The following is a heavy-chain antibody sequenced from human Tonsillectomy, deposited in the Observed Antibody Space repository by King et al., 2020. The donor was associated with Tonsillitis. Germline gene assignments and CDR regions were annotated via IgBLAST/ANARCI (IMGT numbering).Heavy chain of an antibody. D-gene: IGHD2-21*02. CDR1: GFTFSSYT. J-gene: IGHJ6*03. Sequence: VQLVESGGGLVKPGGSLRLSCAASGFTFSSYTMNWVRQAPGKGLEWVSSITSSGSFIYYADSVKGRFTISRDIAKNSLYLQFNSLRAEDTAVYYCAREGTASPYYMDVWGKGTTVTVSS. CDR3: AREGTASPYYMDV. CDR2: ITSSGSFI. V-gene: IGHV3-21*01.